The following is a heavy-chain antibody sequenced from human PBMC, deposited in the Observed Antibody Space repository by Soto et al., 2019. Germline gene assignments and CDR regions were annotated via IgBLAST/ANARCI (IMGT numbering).Heavy chain of an antibody. Sequence: ASVKVSCKASGYTLARYAISWMRQAPGQGLEWMGWISAYNGNTNYAQKLQGRVTMTTDTSTSTAYMELRSLRSDDTAVYYCARDPPPPDYWGQGTLVTVSS. CDR1: GYTLARYA. V-gene: IGHV1-18*01. CDR2: ISAYNGNT. J-gene: IGHJ4*02. CDR3: ARDPPPPDY.